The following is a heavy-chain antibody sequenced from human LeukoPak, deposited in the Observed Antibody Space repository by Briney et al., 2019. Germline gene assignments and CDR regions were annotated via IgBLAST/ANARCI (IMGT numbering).Heavy chain of an antibody. Sequence: GGSLRLSCAAPGFTFSSYGMTWVRQAPGKGLEWVSYISSSSSTIYYADSVKGQFTISRDNAKNSLYLQLNSLRAEDTAVYYCARSLVVGATYPYHWGQGTLVTVSS. CDR2: ISSSSSTI. CDR1: GFTFSSYG. D-gene: IGHD1-26*01. J-gene: IGHJ5*02. CDR3: ARSLVVGATYPYH. V-gene: IGHV3-48*01.